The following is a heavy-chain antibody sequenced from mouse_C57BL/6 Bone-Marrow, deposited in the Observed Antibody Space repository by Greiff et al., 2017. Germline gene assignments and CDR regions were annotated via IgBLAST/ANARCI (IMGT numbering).Heavy chain of an antibody. Sequence: EVQVVESGGGLVKPGGSLKLSCAASGFTFSSYAMSWVRQPPEKRLEWVATISDGGSYTYYPDNVKGRFTISRDNAKNNLYLQMSHLKSEDTAMYYCASDGFITSHFDYWGQGTTLTVSS. V-gene: IGHV5-4*01. CDR2: ISDGGSYT. CDR1: GFTFSSYA. CDR3: ASDGFITSHFDY. J-gene: IGHJ2*01. D-gene: IGHD1-1*01.